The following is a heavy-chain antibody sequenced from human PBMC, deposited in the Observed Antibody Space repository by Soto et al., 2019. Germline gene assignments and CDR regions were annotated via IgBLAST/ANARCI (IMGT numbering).Heavy chain of an antibody. CDR1: GGSISSSSYY. CDR3: ARGYGVYTY. J-gene: IGHJ4*02. V-gene: IGHV4-39*01. D-gene: IGHD4-17*01. Sequence: PSETLSLTCTVSGGSISSSSYYWGWIRQPPGKGLEWIGSIYYSGSTYYNPSLKSRVTISVDTSKNQFSLKLSSVTAADTAVYYCARGYGVYTYWGQGTLVTVSA. CDR2: IYYSGST.